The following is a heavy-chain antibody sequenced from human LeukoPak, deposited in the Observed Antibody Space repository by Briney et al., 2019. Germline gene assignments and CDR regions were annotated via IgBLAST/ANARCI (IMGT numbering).Heavy chain of an antibody. CDR1: GGSFSGYY. J-gene: IGHJ6*02. CDR2: INHSGST. CDR3: ARQGGIAARQYYYGMDV. D-gene: IGHD6-6*01. Sequence: SETLSLTCAVYGGSFSGYYWSWIRQPPGKGLEWIGKINHSGSTNYNPSLKSRLTISVDTSKKQFSLKLSSVTAADTAMYYCARQGGIAARQYYYGMDVWGQGTTVTVSS. V-gene: IGHV4-34*01.